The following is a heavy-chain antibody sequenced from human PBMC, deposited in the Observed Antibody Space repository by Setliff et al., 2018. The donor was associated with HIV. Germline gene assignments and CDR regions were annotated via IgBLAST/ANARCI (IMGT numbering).Heavy chain of an antibody. V-gene: IGHV4-38-2*02. Sequence: SETLSLTCTLSGDSVTTPYYWGWIRQPPGKGLEWVGSIYHSGATYFTPSLKSRVTLSVDTSKNQFFLRLTSVSAADTGLYFCARHSPVTTEDYMDIWGKGTTVTVSS. D-gene: IGHD4-17*01. J-gene: IGHJ6*03. CDR1: GDSVTTPYY. CDR2: IYHSGAT. CDR3: ARHSPVTTEDYMDI.